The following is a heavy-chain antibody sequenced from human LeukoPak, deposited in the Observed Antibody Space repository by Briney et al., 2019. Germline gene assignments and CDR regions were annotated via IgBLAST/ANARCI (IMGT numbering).Heavy chain of an antibody. J-gene: IGHJ5*02. CDR1: GGTFSSYA. CDR3: ARDRRIVVAGSGVHNWFDP. D-gene: IGHD3-22*01. CDR2: IIPIFGTA. Sequence: GASVTVSCKASGGTFSSYAISWVRQAPGQGLEWMGGIIPIFGTANYAQKFQGRVTITEDESTSAAYMEVSSLRSEDTAVYYCARDRRIVVAGSGVHNWFDPWGQGTLVTVSS. V-gene: IGHV1-69*13.